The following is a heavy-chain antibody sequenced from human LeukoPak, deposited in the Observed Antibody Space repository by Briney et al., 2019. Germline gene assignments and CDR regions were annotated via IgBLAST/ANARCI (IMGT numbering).Heavy chain of an antibody. V-gene: IGHV3-9*01. J-gene: IGHJ4*02. CDR1: GFTFDDYA. Sequence: GGSLRPSCAASGFTFDDYAMHWVRQAPGKGLEWVSGISWNSGSIGYADSVKGRFTISRDNAKNSLYLQMNSLRAEDTALYYCAKDPKAFYDSSGSVDYWGQGTLVTVSS. CDR2: ISWNSGSI. D-gene: IGHD3-22*01. CDR3: AKDPKAFYDSSGSVDY.